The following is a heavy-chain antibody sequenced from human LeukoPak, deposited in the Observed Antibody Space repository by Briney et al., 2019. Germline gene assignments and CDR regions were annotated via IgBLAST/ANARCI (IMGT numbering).Heavy chain of an antibody. CDR2: ICYTGST. D-gene: IGHD3-22*01. CDR1: GGSITSYY. CDR3: AGSYFYDGNRYFDY. V-gene: IGHV4-59*08. J-gene: IGHJ4*02. Sequence: SETLSLTCNVSGGSITSYYWNWIRQPPGKGLEWIGYICYTGSTNSNPSLRSRVTMSLDTSKNQFSLKLSSVTATDTARYYCAGSYFYDGNRYFDYWGQGALVTVSS.